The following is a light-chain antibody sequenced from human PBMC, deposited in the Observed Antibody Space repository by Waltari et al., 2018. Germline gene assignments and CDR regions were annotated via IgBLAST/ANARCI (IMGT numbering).Light chain of an antibody. J-gene: IGKJ3*01. Sequence: EIVLTQSPGTLSLSPGERATLSCRASQSVSSSYLAGYQQKPGQAPRLLIYGASSRATGIPDRFSGSGSGTDFTLTISRLEPEDFAVYYCQQFGSTPAVTFGPGTTVDIK. CDR2: GAS. V-gene: IGKV3-20*01. CDR3: QQFGSTPAVT. CDR1: QSVSSSY.